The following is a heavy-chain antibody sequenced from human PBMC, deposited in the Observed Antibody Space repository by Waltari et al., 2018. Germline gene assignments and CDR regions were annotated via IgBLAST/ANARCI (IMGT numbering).Heavy chain of an antibody. CDR1: GGSISSYY. CDR2: IYYSGST. CDR3: ARASVECSSTSCLDYYYYYYMDV. V-gene: IGHV4-59*01. Sequence: QVQLQESGPGLVKPSETLSLTCTVSGGSISSYYWSWIRQPPGKGLEWIGYIYYSGSTNNNPSLKSRVTISVDTSKNQFSLKLSSVTAADTAVYYCARASVECSSTSCLDYYYYYYMDVWGKGTTVTVSS. J-gene: IGHJ6*03. D-gene: IGHD2-2*01.